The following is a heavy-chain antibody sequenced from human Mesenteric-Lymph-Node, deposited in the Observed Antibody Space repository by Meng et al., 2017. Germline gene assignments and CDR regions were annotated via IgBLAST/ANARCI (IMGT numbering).Heavy chain of an antibody. Sequence: VPLVESGGGLVQPGGSLKLSCAASGFSFSGSAIHWVRQASGKGLEWVGRIRSRSNNYATEYGASVKGRFSISRDDSKNTAYLEMNSLKTEDTAVYFCTRLTAENWGQGTLVTVSS. CDR2: IRSRSNNYAT. J-gene: IGHJ4*02. D-gene: IGHD1-14*01. CDR1: GFSFSGSA. V-gene: IGHV3-73*02. CDR3: TRLTAEN.